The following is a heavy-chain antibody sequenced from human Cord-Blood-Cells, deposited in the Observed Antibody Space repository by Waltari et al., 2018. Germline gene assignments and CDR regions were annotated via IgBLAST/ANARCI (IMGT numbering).Heavy chain of an antibody. CDR1: GGSISSSSYY. CDR3: ARRGYCSGGSCYGLYYFDY. D-gene: IGHD2-15*01. V-gene: IGHV4-39*01. Sequence: QLQLQESGPGLVKPSETLSLTCTVSGGSISSSSYYWGWIRQPPGTGLEWIGCIYYSGSTYYNPSLKSRVTISVDTSKNQFSLKLSSVTAADTAVYYCARRGYCSGGSCYGLYYFDYWGQGTLVTVSS. J-gene: IGHJ4*02. CDR2: IYYSGST.